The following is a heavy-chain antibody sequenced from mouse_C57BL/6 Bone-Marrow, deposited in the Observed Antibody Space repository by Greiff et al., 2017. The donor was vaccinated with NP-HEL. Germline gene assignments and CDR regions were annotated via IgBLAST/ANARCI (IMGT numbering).Heavy chain of an antibody. CDR1: GYTFTSYW. Sequence: QVQLQQSGAELVKPGASVKMSCKASGYTFTSYWITWVKQRPGQGLEWIGDIYPGSGSTNYNEKFKSKATLTVDTSSSTAYMQLSSLTSEDSAVYYCAAYYSKTAWFAYWGQGTLVTVSA. CDR3: AAYYSKTAWFAY. CDR2: IYPGSGST. V-gene: IGHV1-55*01. D-gene: IGHD2-5*01. J-gene: IGHJ3*01.